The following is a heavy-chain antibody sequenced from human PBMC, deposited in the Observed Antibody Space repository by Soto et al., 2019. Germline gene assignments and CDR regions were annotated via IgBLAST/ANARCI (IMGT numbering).Heavy chain of an antibody. D-gene: IGHD3-3*01. CDR1: GYTFTSYD. J-gene: IGHJ6*02. CDR3: ARSITIFGVVINGLDV. Sequence: QVQLVQSGAEVKKPGASVKVSCKASGYTFTSYDISWVRQAPGQGLEWMGWISAYNGNTNYAQKLQGRVTMTTDTSTSTAYMELRSLRSDDTAVYYCARSITIFGVVINGLDVWGQGTTVTVSS. CDR2: ISAYNGNT. V-gene: IGHV1-18*01.